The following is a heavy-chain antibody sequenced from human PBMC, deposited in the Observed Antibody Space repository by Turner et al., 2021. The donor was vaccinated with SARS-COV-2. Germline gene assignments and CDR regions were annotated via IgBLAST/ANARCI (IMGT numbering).Heavy chain of an antibody. CDR2: ITGNGDKI. CDR3: TSIVGDS. CDR1: GFTFSSYT. V-gene: IGHV3-48*01. D-gene: IGHD1-26*01. Sequence: EVRLVQSGGGLVRPGGSLGLSCAASGFTFSSYTMNWVRQAPGKRLELISFITGNGDKIYYADSVRGRFTISRDNAKTSLFLQMNNLRAEDTAVYYGTSIVGDSWGQGSLVTVSS. J-gene: IGHJ5*01.